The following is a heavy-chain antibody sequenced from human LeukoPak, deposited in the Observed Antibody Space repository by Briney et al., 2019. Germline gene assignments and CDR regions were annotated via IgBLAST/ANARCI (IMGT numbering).Heavy chain of an antibody. CDR3: ARDVPYYYDSSGYSDY. J-gene: IGHJ4*02. CDR1: GFTFSSYW. CDR2: IKQDGSEK. Sequence: GGSLRLSCAASGFTFSSYWMSWVRQAPGKGLEWVANIKQDGSEKYYVDSVKGRFTISRDNAKNSLYLQMNSLRAEDTTVYYCARDVPYYYDSSGYSDYWGQGTLVTVSS. D-gene: IGHD3-22*01. V-gene: IGHV3-7*01.